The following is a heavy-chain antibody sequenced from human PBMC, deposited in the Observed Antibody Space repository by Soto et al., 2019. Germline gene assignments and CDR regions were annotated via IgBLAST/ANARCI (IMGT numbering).Heavy chain of an antibody. CDR3: ARDLSGYDPFDY. CDR1: GGTFSSYT. D-gene: IGHD5-12*01. CDR2: IIPILGIA. V-gene: IGHV1-69*02. J-gene: IGHJ4*02. Sequence: ASVKVSCKASGGTFSSYTISWVRQAPGQGLEWMGRIIPILGIANYAQKFQGRVTITADKSTSTAYMELSSLRSEDTAVYYCARDLSGYDPFDYWGQGTLVTVSS.